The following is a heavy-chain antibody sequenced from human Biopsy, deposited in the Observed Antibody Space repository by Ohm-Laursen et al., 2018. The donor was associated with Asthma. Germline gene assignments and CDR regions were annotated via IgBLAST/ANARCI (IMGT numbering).Heavy chain of an antibody. D-gene: IGHD6-19*01. CDR2: ISYDGRTT. CDR3: ARAYSSGWTRGMDV. J-gene: IGHJ6*02. CDR1: GFSFSNFA. V-gene: IGHV3-30*03. Sequence: SLRLSCTASGFSFSNFAMHWVRQAPGQGLEWVAVISYDGRTTYYAGSVEGRLTISRDNAKNTLSLQMNSLSAADTAVYYCARAYSSGWTRGMDVWGQGTTVIVSS.